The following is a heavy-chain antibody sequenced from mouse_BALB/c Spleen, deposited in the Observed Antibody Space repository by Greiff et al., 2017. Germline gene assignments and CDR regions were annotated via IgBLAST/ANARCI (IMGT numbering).Heavy chain of an antibody. V-gene: IGHV1-4*01. D-gene: IGHD2-14*01. CDR1: GYTFTSYT. CDR3: ARGGTYYRYDGHGDY. J-gene: IGHJ4*01. CDR2: INPSSGYT. Sequence: QVQLKQSGAELARPGASVKMSCKASGYTFTSYTMHWVKQRPGQGLEWIGYINPSSGYTNYNQKFKDKATLTADKSSSTAYMQLSSLTSEDSAVYYCARGGTYYRYDGHGDYWGQGTSVTVSS.